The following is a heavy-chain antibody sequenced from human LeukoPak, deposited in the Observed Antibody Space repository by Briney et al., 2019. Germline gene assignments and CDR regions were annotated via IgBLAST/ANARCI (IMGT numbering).Heavy chain of an antibody. CDR3: ASIAVAGTRVNTIDY. D-gene: IGHD6-19*01. Sequence: SETLSLTCAVYGGSFSGDYWSWIRQPPGKGLEWIGEINHSGSTNYNPSLKSRVTISVDTSKNQFSLKLSSVTAADTAVYYCASIAVAGTRVNTIDYWGQGTLVTVSS. V-gene: IGHV4-34*01. J-gene: IGHJ4*02. CDR2: INHSGST. CDR1: GGSFSGDY.